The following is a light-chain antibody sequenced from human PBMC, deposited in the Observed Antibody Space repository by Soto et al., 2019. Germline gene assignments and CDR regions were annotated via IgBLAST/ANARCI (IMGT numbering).Light chain of an antibody. V-gene: IGKV1-39*01. CDR2: AAS. J-gene: IGKJ1*01. CDR3: QQSYITPQT. CDR1: QSISSY. Sequence: DIRMTQSRSSLSASIGDRVTXTCRASQSISSYVNWDQQKPGKAPKRLIYAASSWQSGVPARFSGSGSGTDFTLTISSLQPEDFAAYYCQQSYITPQTFGQGTKVDI.